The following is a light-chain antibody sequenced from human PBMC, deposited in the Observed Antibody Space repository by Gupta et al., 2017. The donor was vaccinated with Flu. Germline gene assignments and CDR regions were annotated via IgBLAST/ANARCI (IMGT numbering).Light chain of an antibody. V-gene: IGKV1-39*01. CDR2: AAS. CDR3: QQSYSALT. CDR1: QTISTN. J-gene: IGKJ4*01. Sequence: SPSSLSASVGDRVTITCRASQTISTNLNWYQQQGGKAPKLLIYAASRLQSGVPSRFSGSGSGTDFTLTISRRQPEDFATYYCQQSYSALTFGGGTKVEIK.